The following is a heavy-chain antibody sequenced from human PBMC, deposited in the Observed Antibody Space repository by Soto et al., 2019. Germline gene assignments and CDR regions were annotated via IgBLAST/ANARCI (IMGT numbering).Heavy chain of an antibody. CDR2: IDPSDSYT. J-gene: IGHJ6*02. CDR1: GYSFTSYW. Sequence: PGESLKISCKGSGYSFTSYWISWVRQMPGKGLEWMGRIDPSDSYTNYSPSFQGHVTISADKSISTAYLQWSSLKASDTAMYYCASAGSRSRKSSGWYFSYYYGMDVWGQGTTVTVSS. CDR3: ASAGSRSRKSSGWYFSYYYGMDV. D-gene: IGHD6-19*01. V-gene: IGHV5-10-1*01.